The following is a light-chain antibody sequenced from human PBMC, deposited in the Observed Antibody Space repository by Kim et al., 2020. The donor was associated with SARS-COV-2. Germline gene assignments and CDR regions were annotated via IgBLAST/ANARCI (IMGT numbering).Light chain of an antibody. J-gene: IGKJ1*01. CDR3: QQYNSWPRA. CDR2: DTS. V-gene: IGKV3-15*01. CDR1: HSVARR. Sequence: EIMLTQSPATLSVSPGETVTLSCRASHSVARRLAWYQQKPGQAPRILISDTSTRATDIPARFSGSGSGTEFTLTISSLQSEDSALYYCQQYNSWPRAFGQGTKLEI.